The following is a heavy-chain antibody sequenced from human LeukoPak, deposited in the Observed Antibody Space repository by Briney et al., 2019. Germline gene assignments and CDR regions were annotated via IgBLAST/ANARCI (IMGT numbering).Heavy chain of an antibody. D-gene: IGHD2-21*02. CDR1: GFTFSSYS. V-gene: IGHV3-48*04. CDR3: ARATASNGLGY. Sequence: PGGSLRLSCAASGFTFSSYSLNWVRQAPGKELERLSYISSSSSTIYYADSVKGRFTISRDNATNSLYLQMNSLRAEDTAVYYCARATASNGLGYWGQGTLVTVSS. CDR2: ISSSSSTI. J-gene: IGHJ4*02.